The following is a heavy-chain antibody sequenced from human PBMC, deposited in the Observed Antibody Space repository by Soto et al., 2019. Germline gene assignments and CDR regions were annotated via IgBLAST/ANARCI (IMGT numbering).Heavy chain of an antibody. CDR2: LSGVGDAT. CDR1: GFTFDSFA. CDR3: EKDTNDGPYHFDY. D-gene: IGHD2-2*02. V-gene: IGHV3-23*01. J-gene: IGHJ4*02. Sequence: EVQLLESGGDLVQPGGSLRLSCAASGFTFDSFAMTWVRQAPGKGLEWVSALSGVGDATNYADSVKGRFTISRDNSKNTLYLQINSLSLEGRAVYYYEKDTNDGPYHFDYWGQGTPVNLSP.